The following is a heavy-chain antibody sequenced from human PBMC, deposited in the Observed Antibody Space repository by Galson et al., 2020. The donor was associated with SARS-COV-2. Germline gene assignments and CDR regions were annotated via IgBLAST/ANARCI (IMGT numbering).Heavy chain of an antibody. Sequence: ASVKVSCKASGYTFTGYYMHWVRQAPGQGLEWMGWINPNSGGTNYAQKFQGRVTMTRDTSISTAYMELSRLRSDDTAVYYCARVGSGYDFYYYYYGMDVWGQGTTVTVSS. D-gene: IGHD5-12*01. V-gene: IGHV1-2*02. J-gene: IGHJ6*02. CDR3: ARVGSGYDFYYYYYGMDV. CDR1: GYTFTGYY. CDR2: INPNSGGT.